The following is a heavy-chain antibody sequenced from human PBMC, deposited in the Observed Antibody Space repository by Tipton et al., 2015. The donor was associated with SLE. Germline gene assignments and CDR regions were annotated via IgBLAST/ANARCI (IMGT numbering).Heavy chain of an antibody. CDR3: ARETSEDSSGHSDAFDI. V-gene: IGHV4-4*09. CDR2: IYTSGST. Sequence: TLSLTCTVSGGSISSHYWSWIRQPPGKGLEWIGYIYTSGSTNYNPSLKSRVTISVDTSKNQFSLKLSSVTAADTAVYYCARETSEDSSGHSDAFDIWGQGTMVTVSS. D-gene: IGHD6-19*01. CDR1: GGSISSHY. J-gene: IGHJ3*02.